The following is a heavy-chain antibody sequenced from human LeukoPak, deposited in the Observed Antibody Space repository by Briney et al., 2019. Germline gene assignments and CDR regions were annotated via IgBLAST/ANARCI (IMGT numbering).Heavy chain of an antibody. CDR2: ISYDGSNK. Sequence: GGSLRLSCAASGFTFSSYAMHWVRQAPGKGLEWVAVISYDGSNKYYADSVKGRFTISRDNSKNTLYLQMNSLRAEDTAVYYCARDRYAYYYDSSAYSPGYFDYWGQGTLVTVSS. CDR1: GFTFSSYA. J-gene: IGHJ4*02. D-gene: IGHD3-22*01. V-gene: IGHV3-30-3*01. CDR3: ARDRYAYYYDSSAYSPGYFDY.